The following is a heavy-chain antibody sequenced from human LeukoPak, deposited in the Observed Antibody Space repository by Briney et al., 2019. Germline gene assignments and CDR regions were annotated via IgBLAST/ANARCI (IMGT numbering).Heavy chain of an antibody. J-gene: IGHJ4*02. V-gene: IGHV3-23*01. CDR3: ANDVGSGSDYSAGDFDS. Sequence: GGSLRLSCVASGFTYRHYAMSWVPHARGRGPQWVSNVGRGGVYTYSAESVKGRFIISRDDSKNMVYLQLGTLRAEDTALYYCANDVGSGSDYSAGDFDSWGRGTLVTVSS. CDR1: GFTYRHYA. D-gene: IGHD3-10*01. CDR2: VGRGGVYT.